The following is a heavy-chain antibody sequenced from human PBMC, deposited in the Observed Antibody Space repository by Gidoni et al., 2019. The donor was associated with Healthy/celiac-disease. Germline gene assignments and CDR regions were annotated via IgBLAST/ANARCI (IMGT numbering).Heavy chain of an antibody. CDR3: ATVPAVYRGVYYYYGMDV. V-gene: IGHV4-34*01. CDR1: GGSVSGYY. Sequence: QVQLQQWGAGLLKPSETLYLTCAVYGGSVSGYYWSWIRQPPGKGLEWIGDIHLSGSTNYNPSLKSRVTISVDTSKNQFSLKLSSVTAADTAVYYCATVPAVYRGVYYYYGMDVWGQGTTVTVSS. D-gene: IGHD2-2*01. J-gene: IGHJ6*02. CDR2: IHLSGST.